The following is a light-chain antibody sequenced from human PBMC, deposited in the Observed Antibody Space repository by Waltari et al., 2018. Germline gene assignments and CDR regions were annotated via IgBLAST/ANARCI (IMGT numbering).Light chain of an antibody. J-gene: IGKJ4*01. CDR3: QQYYSSPLT. Sequence: SVLYSSNKKNYLAGYQQKSGQPPKLLIYWASTRESGVPDRFSGSGSGTDFTLTISSLQAEDVAVYYCQQYYSSPLTFGGGTKVEIK. CDR1: SVLYSSNKKNY. V-gene: IGKV4-1*01. CDR2: WAS.